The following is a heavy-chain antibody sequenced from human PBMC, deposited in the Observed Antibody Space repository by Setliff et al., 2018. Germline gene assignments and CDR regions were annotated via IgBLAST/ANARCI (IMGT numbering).Heavy chain of an antibody. D-gene: IGHD3-10*01. Sequence: GGSLRLSCAASGFTFSSYSMNWVRQAPGKGLEWVSSISSSSSYIYYADSVKGRFTISRDNSKNTLYVQMNSLRADDTAVYYCAKLRTPGTGYYYYAMDVWGQGTTVTVSS. CDR2: ISSSSSYI. V-gene: IGHV3-21*04. J-gene: IGHJ6*02. CDR1: GFTFSSYS. CDR3: AKLRTPGTGYYYYAMDV.